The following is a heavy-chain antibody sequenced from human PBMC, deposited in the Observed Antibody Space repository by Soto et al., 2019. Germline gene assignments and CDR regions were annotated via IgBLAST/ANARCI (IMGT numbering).Heavy chain of an antibody. V-gene: IGHV1-18*01. Sequence: ASVKVSCKASGYTFTSYGISWVRQAPGQGLEWMGWISAYNGNTNYAQKLQGRVTMTTDTSTSTAYMELRSLRSDDTAVYYCARRPPYSSSWSGGYYYYYMDVWGKGTTVTVSS. CDR2: ISAYNGNT. D-gene: IGHD6-13*01. CDR1: GYTFTSYG. CDR3: ARRPPYSSSWSGGYYYYYMDV. J-gene: IGHJ6*03.